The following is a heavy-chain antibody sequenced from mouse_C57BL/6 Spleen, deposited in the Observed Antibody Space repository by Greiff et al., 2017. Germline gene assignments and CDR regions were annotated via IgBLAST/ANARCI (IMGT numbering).Heavy chain of an antibody. J-gene: IGHJ1*03. V-gene: IGHV1-69*01. Sequence: VQLQQPGAELVMPGASVKLSCKASGYTFTSYWMHWVKQRPGQGLEWIGEIDPSDSYTNYNQKFKGKSTLTVDKSSSTAYMQLSSLTSEDSAVYYCARGAIYYGSNWYFEVWGTGTTVTVAS. CDR2: IDPSDSYT. D-gene: IGHD1-1*01. CDR1: GYTFTSYW. CDR3: ARGAIYYGSNWYFEV.